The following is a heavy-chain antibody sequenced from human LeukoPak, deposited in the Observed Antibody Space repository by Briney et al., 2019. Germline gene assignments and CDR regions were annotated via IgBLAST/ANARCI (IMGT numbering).Heavy chain of an antibody. D-gene: IGHD1-7*01. V-gene: IGHV4-4*02. CDR2: IYHSGST. CDR3: ARVTFLELNAYNWFDP. CDR1: GGSISSSNW. J-gene: IGHJ5*02. Sequence: PSETLSLTCAVSGGSISSSNWWSWVRQPPGKGLEWIGEIYHSGSTNYNPSLKSRVTISVDKSKNQFSLKLSSVTAADTAVYYCARVTFLELNAYNWFDPWGQGTLVTVSS.